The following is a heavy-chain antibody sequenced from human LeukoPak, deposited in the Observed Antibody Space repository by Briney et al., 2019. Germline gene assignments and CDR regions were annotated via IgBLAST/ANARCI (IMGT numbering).Heavy chain of an antibody. D-gene: IGHD5-24*01. CDR2: IYYSGST. CDR1: GGSISSSSYY. CDR3: ARDFEGWLSAFDI. Sequence: SETLSLTCTVSGGSISSSSYYWGWIRQPPGKGLEWIGSIYYSGSTYYNPSLKSRVTISVDTSKNQFSLKLSSVTAADTAVYYCARDFEGWLSAFDIWGQGTMVTVSS. V-gene: IGHV4-39*07. J-gene: IGHJ3*02.